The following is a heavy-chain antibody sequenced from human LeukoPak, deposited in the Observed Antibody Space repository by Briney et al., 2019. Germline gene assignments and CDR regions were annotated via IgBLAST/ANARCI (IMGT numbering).Heavy chain of an antibody. CDR3: AREKDSSGWYDY. CDR2: IYYSGST. Sequence: SETLSLTCTVSGGSISSYYWSWIRQPPGKGLEWIGYIYYSGSTNYNPSLKSRVTISVDTSKNQFSLKLSSVTAADTAVYYCAREKDSSGWYDYRGQGTLVTVSS. V-gene: IGHV4-59*01. CDR1: GGSISSYY. D-gene: IGHD6-19*01. J-gene: IGHJ4*02.